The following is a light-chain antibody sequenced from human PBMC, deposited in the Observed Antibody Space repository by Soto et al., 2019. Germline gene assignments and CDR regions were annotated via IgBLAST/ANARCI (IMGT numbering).Light chain of an antibody. J-gene: IGLJ2*01. Sequence: QSVLTQPPSVSGAPGQRVTISCTGSSSNIGAGYDVHWYQQLPGTAPKLLIYGNSNRPSGVPDRFSGSKSGTSASLAITGLQAEDEADYYCSSYTSSSIRFGGGTKLTVL. V-gene: IGLV1-40*01. CDR1: SSNIGAGYD. CDR3: SSYTSSSIR. CDR2: GNS.